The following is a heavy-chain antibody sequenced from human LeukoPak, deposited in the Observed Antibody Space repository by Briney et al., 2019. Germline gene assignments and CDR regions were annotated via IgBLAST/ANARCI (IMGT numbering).Heavy chain of an antibody. CDR3: AKSVVVITFRFDD. V-gene: IGHV3-23*01. Sequence: GSLRLSCAASGFPFNTYVMSWVRQAPGKGLEWVSAINGGGSNTYYADSVKGRFTISRDNSKNMVYLQMNNLRADGTAVYYCAKSVVVITFRFDDWGQGALVTVSS. J-gene: IGHJ4*02. CDR1: GFPFNTYV. D-gene: IGHD2-15*01. CDR2: INGGGSNT.